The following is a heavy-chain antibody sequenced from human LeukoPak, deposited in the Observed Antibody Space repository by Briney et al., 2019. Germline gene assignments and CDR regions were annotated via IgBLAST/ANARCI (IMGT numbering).Heavy chain of an antibody. Sequence: GGSLRLSCAASGFTFSSYWMSWVRQAPGKGLEWVANIKQDGSEKYYVDSVKGRFTISRDNAKNSLYLQMNSLRAEDTAVYYCARVHYGDYSISAFDIWGQGTMATVSS. D-gene: IGHD4-17*01. J-gene: IGHJ3*02. CDR1: GFTFSSYW. V-gene: IGHV3-7*01. CDR2: IKQDGSEK. CDR3: ARVHYGDYSISAFDI.